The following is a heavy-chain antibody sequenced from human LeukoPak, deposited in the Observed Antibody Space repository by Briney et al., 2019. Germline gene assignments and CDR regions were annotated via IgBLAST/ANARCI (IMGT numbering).Heavy chain of an antibody. V-gene: IGHV3-64*01. CDR3: ATTRSSDAFDI. J-gene: IGHJ3*02. D-gene: IGHD3-10*01. Sequence: GGSLRLSCAASGFTFSSYAMHWVRQAPGKGLEYVSAISSNGGSTYYANSVKGRFTISRDNSKNTLYLQMGSLRAEDMAVYYCATTRSSDAFDIWGQGTNGHRLF. CDR1: GFTFSSYA. CDR2: ISSNGGST.